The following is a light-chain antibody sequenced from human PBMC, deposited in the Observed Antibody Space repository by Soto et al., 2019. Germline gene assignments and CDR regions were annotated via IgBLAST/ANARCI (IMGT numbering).Light chain of an antibody. J-gene: IGKJ1*01. Sequence: LSASVGARVIITCRASQGISNYLAWYQQKPGKVPKLLIYAASTLQSGVPSRFSGSGSGTDFTLTISSLQPEDVATYYCQKYNFKTRTFGQGTIVDIK. CDR2: AAS. CDR3: QKYNFKTRT. V-gene: IGKV1-27*01. CDR1: QGISNY.